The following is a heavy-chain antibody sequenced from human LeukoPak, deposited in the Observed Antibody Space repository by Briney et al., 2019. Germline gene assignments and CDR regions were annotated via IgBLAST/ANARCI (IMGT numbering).Heavy chain of an antibody. J-gene: IGHJ5*02. D-gene: IGHD6-13*01. Sequence: GESLKISCKGSGYSFTSYWNGWVRQMPGKGLEWMGIIYPGDSDTRYSPSFQGQVTISADKSISTAYLQWSSLKASDTAMYYCARIIAEEAAAAGTGWFDPWGQGTLVTVSS. CDR1: GYSFTSYW. CDR3: ARIIAEEAAAAGTGWFDP. V-gene: IGHV5-51*01. CDR2: IYPGDSDT.